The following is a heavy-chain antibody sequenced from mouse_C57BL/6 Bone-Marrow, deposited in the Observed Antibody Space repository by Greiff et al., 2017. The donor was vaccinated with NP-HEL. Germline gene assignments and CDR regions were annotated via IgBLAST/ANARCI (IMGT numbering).Heavy chain of an antibody. J-gene: IGHJ3*01. Sequence: VQLKESGAELARPGASVKLSCKASGYTFTSYGISWVKQRTGQGLEWIGEIYPRSGNTYYNEKFKGKATLTADKSSSTAYMELRSLTSEDSAVYFCARPDYYGSSYRAWFAYWGQGTLVTVSA. D-gene: IGHD1-1*01. CDR2: IYPRSGNT. CDR1: GYTFTSYG. CDR3: ARPDYYGSSYRAWFAY. V-gene: IGHV1-81*01.